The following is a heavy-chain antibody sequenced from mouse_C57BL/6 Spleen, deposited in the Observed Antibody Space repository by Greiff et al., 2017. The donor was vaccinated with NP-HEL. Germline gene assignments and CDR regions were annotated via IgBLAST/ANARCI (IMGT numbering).Heavy chain of an antibody. J-gene: IGHJ3*01. Sequence: EVQLQQSGPELVKPGASVKISCKASGYTFTDYYMNWVKQSHGKSLEWIGDINPNNGGTIYNQKFKGKATLTVDKSSSTAYMELRSLTSEDTAVYYCARGDGNYVGFAYWGQGTLVTVSA. CDR2: INPNNGGT. CDR3: ARGDGNYVGFAY. CDR1: GYTFTDYY. D-gene: IGHD2-1*01. V-gene: IGHV1-26*01.